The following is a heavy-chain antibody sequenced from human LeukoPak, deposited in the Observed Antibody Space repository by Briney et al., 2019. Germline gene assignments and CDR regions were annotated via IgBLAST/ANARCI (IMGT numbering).Heavy chain of an antibody. CDR3: ARTAEIISYQLPYTSPYYYYMDV. CDR1: GYTFTSYG. D-gene: IGHD2-2*01. V-gene: IGHV1-18*01. J-gene: IGHJ6*03. Sequence: ASVTVSCKASGYTFTSYGISWVRQAPGQGLEWMGWISAYNGNTNYAQKLQGRVTMTTDTSTSTAYMELRSLRSDDTAVYYCARTAEIISYQLPYTSPYYYYMDVWGKGTTVTVSS. CDR2: ISAYNGNT.